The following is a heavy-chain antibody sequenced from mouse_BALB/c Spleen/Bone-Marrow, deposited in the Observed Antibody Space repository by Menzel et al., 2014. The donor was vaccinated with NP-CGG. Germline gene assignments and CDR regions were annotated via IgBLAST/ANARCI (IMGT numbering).Heavy chain of an antibody. D-gene: IGHD2-14*01. CDR3: ASYYRYSFDY. CDR2: IDPANGNT. V-gene: IGHV14-3*02. Sequence: EVHLVESGAELVKPGASVKLSCTGSGSNIKDTYMHWVKQRPEQGLEWIGRIDPANGNTKYDPKFQGKATITADTSSNTAYLQLSSLTSEDTAVYYCASYYRYSFDYWGQGTTLTVSS. CDR1: GSNIKDTY. J-gene: IGHJ2*01.